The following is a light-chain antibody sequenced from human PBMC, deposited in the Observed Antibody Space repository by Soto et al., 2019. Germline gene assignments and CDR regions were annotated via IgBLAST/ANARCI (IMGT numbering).Light chain of an antibody. CDR1: ASNIGADYA. CDR2: GNN. V-gene: IGLV1-40*01. J-gene: IGLJ1*01. Sequence: QPVLTQPPSVSGAPGQRVTISCTGSASNIGADYAVHWYHQLPGTAPKLLIYGNNNRPSGVPDRVSGSKSGTSASLAITGLQAEDEGDYYCQSYDSGLRGQVFGTGTKLTVL. CDR3: QSYDSGLRGQV.